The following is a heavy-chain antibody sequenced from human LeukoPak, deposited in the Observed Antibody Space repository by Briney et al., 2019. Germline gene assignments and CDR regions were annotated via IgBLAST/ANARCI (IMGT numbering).Heavy chain of an antibody. J-gene: IGHJ3*02. CDR1: GGSFSGYY. V-gene: IGHV4-34*01. Sequence: SETLSLTCAVYGGSFSGYYWVWIRQPPGKGLEWIGSIYRSGSTNYNPSLKSRVTISVDTSKNQFSLKLSSVTAADTAVYYCARRLRYFDWLLNDAFDIWGQGTMVTVSS. CDR3: ARRLRYFDWLLNDAFDI. D-gene: IGHD3-9*01. CDR2: IYRSGST.